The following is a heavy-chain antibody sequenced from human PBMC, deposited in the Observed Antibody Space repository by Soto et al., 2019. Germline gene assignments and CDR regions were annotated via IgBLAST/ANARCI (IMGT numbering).Heavy chain of an antibody. Sequence: EVPLAESGGGMVQPGGSLRLSCVASGFTFSSYDMHWVRQAPGKGLEYVSSISSNGGTTYSGNSVKGRFTISRDNSKNTLYLQMGSLRAEDMAVYYCVRRVSGNYDYWGQGTLVTVSS. V-gene: IGHV3-64*01. CDR2: ISSNGGTT. CDR3: VRRVSGNYDY. CDR1: GFTFSSYD. J-gene: IGHJ4*02. D-gene: IGHD1-7*01.